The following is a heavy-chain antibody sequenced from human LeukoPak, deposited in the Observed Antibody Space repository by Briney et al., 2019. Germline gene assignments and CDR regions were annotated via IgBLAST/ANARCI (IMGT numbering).Heavy chain of an antibody. Sequence: ASVKVSCKASGYTFTGYYMHWVRQAPGQGLEWMGWINPNSGGTNYAQKFQGRVTMTRDTSISTAYMELSRLRSDDTAVYYCARSRGASIYCSCGSCYSFYYYYYMDVWGKGTTVTVSS. CDR2: INPNSGGT. V-gene: IGHV1-2*02. CDR1: GYTFTGYY. CDR3: ARSRGASIYCSCGSCYSFYYYYYMDV. D-gene: IGHD2-15*01. J-gene: IGHJ6*03.